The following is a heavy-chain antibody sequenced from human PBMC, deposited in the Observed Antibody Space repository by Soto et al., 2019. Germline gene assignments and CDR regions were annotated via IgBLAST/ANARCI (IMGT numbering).Heavy chain of an antibody. Sequence: QLQLQESGPGLVKPSETLSLTCTVSGGSISSSSSYWGWIRQPPGKGLEWIGTIYYSGNTYYNPSLKSRVTIFADTSKNQFSLKLSSVTAADTAVYYCASQRGYGIVVVPVAPVDYWGQGPLVPVSS. J-gene: IGHJ4*02. V-gene: IGHV4-39*01. CDR1: GGSISSSSSY. D-gene: IGHD2-2*01. CDR3: ASQRGYGIVVVPVAPVDY. CDR2: IYYSGNT.